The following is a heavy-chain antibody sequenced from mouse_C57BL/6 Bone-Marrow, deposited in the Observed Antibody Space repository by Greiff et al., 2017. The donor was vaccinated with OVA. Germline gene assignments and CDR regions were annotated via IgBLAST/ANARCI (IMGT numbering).Heavy chain of an antibody. J-gene: IGHJ3*01. CDR1: GYSFTDYN. CDR2: INPNYGTT. Sequence: EVKLQQSGPELVKPGASVKISCKASGYSFTDYNMNWVKQSNGKSLEWIGVINPNYGTTSYNQKFKGKATLTVDQSSSTAYMQLNSLTSEDSAVYYCARSLYYYGSRRGFAYWGQGTLVTVSA. CDR3: ARSLYYYGSRRGFAY. V-gene: IGHV1-39*01. D-gene: IGHD1-1*01.